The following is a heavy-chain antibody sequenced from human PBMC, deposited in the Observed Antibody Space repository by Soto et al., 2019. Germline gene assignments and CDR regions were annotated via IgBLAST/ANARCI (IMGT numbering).Heavy chain of an antibody. D-gene: IGHD3-10*02. V-gene: IGHV3-33*01. CDR1: GFPFSSYA. CDR3: ARDLSMSGHALDM. Sequence: QVEVVESGGGVVQPGRSLRLSCAASGFPFSSYAMHWVRQAPGKGLEWVAIIWYDENKKYYVDSVKGRFTISRDNSKKMLYLQMDSLRVEDTAVYYCARDLSMSGHALDMWGQGTKVTVAS. CDR2: IWYDENKK. J-gene: IGHJ3*02.